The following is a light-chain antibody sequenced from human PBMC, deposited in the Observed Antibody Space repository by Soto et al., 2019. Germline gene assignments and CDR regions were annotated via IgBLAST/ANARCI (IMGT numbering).Light chain of an antibody. V-gene: IGLV2-14*01. CDR2: DVS. J-gene: IGLJ2*01. CDR1: SSDVGGYNY. CDR3: SSYTSSSTLVV. Sequence: QSALTQPASVSGSTGQSITISCTGTSSDVGGYNYVSWYQQHPGKAPKLIIYDVSHRPSGVSNRFSGSKSGNTASLTISGLQAEDEADDYCSSYTSSSTLVVFGGGTTLTVL.